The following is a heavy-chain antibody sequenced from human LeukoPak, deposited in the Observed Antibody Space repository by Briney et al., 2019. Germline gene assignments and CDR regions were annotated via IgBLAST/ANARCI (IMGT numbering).Heavy chain of an antibody. V-gene: IGHV3-11*01. CDR3: ARVGDSSSWGYYYMDV. J-gene: IGHJ6*03. CDR2: ISSSGITV. Sequence: GRSLRLSCAASGFTFSDYYMSWIRQAPGKGLEWGSYISSSGITVYYAESVKARFTISRDNAKNSLYLQMNSVRAEDTAVYYCARVGDSSSWGYYYMDVWGKGTTVSVSS. D-gene: IGHD6-6*01. CDR1: GFTFSDYY.